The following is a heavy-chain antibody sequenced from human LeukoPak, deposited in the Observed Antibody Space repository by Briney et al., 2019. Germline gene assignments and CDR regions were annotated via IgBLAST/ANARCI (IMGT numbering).Heavy chain of an antibody. Sequence: ASVKVSCKASGYTFTGYYMHWVRQAPGQGLEWMGWINPDSAGTNYAQKFQGRVTMTRDTSISTAYMELSRLTSDDTAVYFCARLNIPMGTFDYWGQGTLATVSS. D-gene: IGHD2-2*02. J-gene: IGHJ4*02. V-gene: IGHV1-2*02. CDR3: ARLNIPMGTFDY. CDR2: INPDSAGT. CDR1: GYTFTGYY.